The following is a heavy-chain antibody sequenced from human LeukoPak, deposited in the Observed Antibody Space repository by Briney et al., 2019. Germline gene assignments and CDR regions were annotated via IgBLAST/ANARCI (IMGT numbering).Heavy chain of an antibody. J-gene: IGHJ5*02. Sequence: PSETLSLTCTVSGGSISSYYWSWIRQPAGKGLEWIGRIYTSGSTNYNPSLKSRVTMSVDTSKNQFSLKLSSVTAADTAVYYCARESLLASYYDFWSGYFGWFDPWDQGTLVTVSS. D-gene: IGHD3-3*01. CDR3: ARESLLASYYDFWSGYFGWFDP. CDR1: GGSISSYY. CDR2: IYTSGST. V-gene: IGHV4-4*07.